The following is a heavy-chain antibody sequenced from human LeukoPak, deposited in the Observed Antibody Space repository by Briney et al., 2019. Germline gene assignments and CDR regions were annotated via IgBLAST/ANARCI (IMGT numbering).Heavy chain of an antibody. V-gene: IGHV3-69-1*01. D-gene: IGHD3-16*01. CDR2: IGGDGIA. J-gene: IGHJ4*02. Sequence: GGSLRLSCVASGFTFTDHPMNWVRQAPGKGREWISYIGGDGIAFYADSVKGRFTASKDDARKSMYLQMNSLRVEDTAVYYCAKDRANWAIDDWGQGTQVTVSS. CDR3: AKDRANWAIDD. CDR1: GFTFTDHP.